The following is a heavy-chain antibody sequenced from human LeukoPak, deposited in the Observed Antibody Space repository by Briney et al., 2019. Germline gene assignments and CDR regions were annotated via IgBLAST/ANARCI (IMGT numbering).Heavy chain of an antibody. CDR1: GYTFTSYG. CDR3: ARGAVCSSSWYWGNWFDP. V-gene: IGHV1-18*01. D-gene: IGHD6-13*01. Sequence: GASVKVSCKASGYTFTSYGISWVRQAPGQGLEWMGWISAYNGNTNYAQKLQGRVTMTTDTSTSTAYMELRSLRSDDTAVYYCARGAVCSSSWYWGNWFDPWGQGTLVTVSS. J-gene: IGHJ5*02. CDR2: ISAYNGNT.